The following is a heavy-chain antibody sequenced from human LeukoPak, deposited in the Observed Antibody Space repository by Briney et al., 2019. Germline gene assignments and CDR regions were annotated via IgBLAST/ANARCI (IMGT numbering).Heavy chain of an antibody. CDR3: AHTQITMIVVADHAFDI. Sequence: GGSLGLSCAASGFTFSSYNMNWVRQAPGKGLEWVSYISSSTTTIYYADSVKGRFTISRDNSKNTLYLQMNSLRAEDTAVYYCAHTQITMIVVADHAFDIWGQGTMVTVSS. CDR1: GFTFSSYN. J-gene: IGHJ3*02. D-gene: IGHD3-22*01. CDR2: ISSSTTTI. V-gene: IGHV3-48*01.